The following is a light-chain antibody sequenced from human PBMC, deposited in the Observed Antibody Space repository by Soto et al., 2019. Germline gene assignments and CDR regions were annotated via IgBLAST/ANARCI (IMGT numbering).Light chain of an antibody. CDR1: QSVGRN. Sequence: EIVVTQSPGILSVSPGDRATLSCMASQSVGRNLAWYQQKPGQAPTLLIYAASTRATGLPARFSGSGSGTDFSLTISSLQAEDCAVYYCQEYSKWPLFTFGPGTRVDIK. CDR2: AAS. CDR3: QEYSKWPLFT. J-gene: IGKJ3*01. V-gene: IGKV3-15*01.